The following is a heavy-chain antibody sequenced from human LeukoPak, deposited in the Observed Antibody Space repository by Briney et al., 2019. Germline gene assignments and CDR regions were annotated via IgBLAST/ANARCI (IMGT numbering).Heavy chain of an antibody. CDR2: ISSSSSYI. D-gene: IGHD5-24*01. Sequence: PGGSLRLSCAASGFTFSSYSMNWVRQAPGKGLEWVSSISSSSSYIYYADSVKGRFTISRDNAKNSLYLQMNSLRAEDTAVYYCAREGEMATIGNDYWGQGTLVTVSS. CDR3: AREGEMATIGNDY. J-gene: IGHJ4*02. CDR1: GFTFSSYS. V-gene: IGHV3-21*01.